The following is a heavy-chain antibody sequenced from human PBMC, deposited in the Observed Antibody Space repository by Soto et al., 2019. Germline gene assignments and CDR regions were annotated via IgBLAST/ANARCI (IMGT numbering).Heavy chain of an antibody. CDR3: ARLARYCSSTSCYSYHSYYGLDV. CDR2: INHSGST. V-gene: IGHV4-34*01. Sequence: PETWLEWIGEINHSGSTNYNPSLKSRVTISVDTSKNQFSLQLSSVTAADTAVYYCARLARYCSSTSCYSYHSYYGLDVWGQATKLT. D-gene: IGHD2-2*01. J-gene: IGHJ6*02.